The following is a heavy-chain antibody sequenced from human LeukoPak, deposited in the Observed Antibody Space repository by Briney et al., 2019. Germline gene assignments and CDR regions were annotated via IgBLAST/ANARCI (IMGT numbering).Heavy chain of an antibody. CDR1: GFTFSSYG. CDR2: IRYDGSNK. D-gene: IGHD3-22*01. CDR3: ARATSSGYAFDI. Sequence: GGSLRLSCAASGFTFSSYGMHWVRQAPGKGLEWVAFIRYDGSNKYYADSVKGRFTISRDNSKNTLYLQMNSLRAEDTAVYYCARATSSGYAFDIWGQGTMVTVSS. V-gene: IGHV3-30*02. J-gene: IGHJ3*02.